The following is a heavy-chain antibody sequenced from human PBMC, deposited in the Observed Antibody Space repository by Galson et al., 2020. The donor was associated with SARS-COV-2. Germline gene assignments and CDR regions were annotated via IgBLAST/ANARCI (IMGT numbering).Heavy chain of an antibody. CDR1: GYTFTSYG. J-gene: IGHJ4*02. Sequence: RQDGSVKVSCKASGYTFTSYGISWVRQAPGQGLEWMGWISAYNGNTNYAQKLQGRVTMTTDTSTSTAYMELRSLRSDDTAVYYCARERGVYDSSGYYFGRRDSSFDYWGQGTLVTVSS. CDR3: ARERGVYDSSGYYFGRRDSSFDY. CDR2: ISAYNGNT. D-gene: IGHD3-22*01. V-gene: IGHV1-18*04.